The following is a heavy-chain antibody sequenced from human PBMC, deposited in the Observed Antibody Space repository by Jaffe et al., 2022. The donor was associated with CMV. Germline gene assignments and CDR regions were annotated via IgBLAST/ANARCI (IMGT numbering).Heavy chain of an antibody. CDR3: ARVARNGYFYDYLDV. Sequence: QVQLVQSETEMRRPGASLKVSCKASGYSFSNYGISWVRQAPGQGLEWMGWISGYQGRTNYAQKFQGRVTMTTDTSTDTAYMELRSLRYDDTAVFYCARVARNGYFYDYLDVWGKGTTVIVSS. D-gene: IGHD2-8*01. V-gene: IGHV1-18*04. J-gene: IGHJ6*03. CDR1: GYSFSNYG. CDR2: ISGYQGRT.